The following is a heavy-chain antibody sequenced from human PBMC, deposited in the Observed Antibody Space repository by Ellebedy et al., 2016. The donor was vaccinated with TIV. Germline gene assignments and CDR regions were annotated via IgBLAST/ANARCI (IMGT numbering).Heavy chain of an antibody. J-gene: IGHJ5*02. V-gene: IGHV3-23*01. Sequence: PGGSLRLSCVTSGFTFSSHSMTWVRQAPGKGLEYLAVVSGSGFGVHYTYYADSVRGRFTISRDDSQNTVFLQMNSLTVDEMAVYYCVRLPTARIARDVGVAWFGRWGQGTLVTVSS. D-gene: IGHD6-13*01. CDR2: VSGSGFGVHYT. CDR1: GFTFSSHS. CDR3: VRLPTARIARDVGVAWFGR.